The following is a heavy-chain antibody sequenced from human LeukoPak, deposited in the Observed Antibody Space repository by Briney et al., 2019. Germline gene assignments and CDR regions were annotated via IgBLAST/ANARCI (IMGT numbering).Heavy chain of an antibody. V-gene: IGHV3-23*01. Sequence: GGSLRLSCAASGFTFSSYAMSWVRQAPGKGLEWVSAISGSGGSTYYADSVKGWFTISRDNSKNTLYLQMNSLRAEDTAVYYCANNLRGSYPFDYWGQGTLVTVSS. CDR1: GFTFSSYA. CDR3: ANNLRGSYPFDY. D-gene: IGHD1-26*01. CDR2: ISGSGGST. J-gene: IGHJ4*02.